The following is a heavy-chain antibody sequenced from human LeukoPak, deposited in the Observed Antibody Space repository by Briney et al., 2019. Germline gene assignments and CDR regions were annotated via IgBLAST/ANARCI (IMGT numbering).Heavy chain of an antibody. D-gene: IGHD2-15*01. CDR3: ARLDVAATLYYYYYMDV. CDR2: ISSSSSYI. J-gene: IGHJ6*03. V-gene: IGHV3-21*01. Sequence: GGSLRLSCAASGFTFSSYSLNWVRQAPGKGLEWVSSISSSSSYIYYADSVKGRFTISRDNAKNSLYLQMNSLRAEDTAVYYCARLDVAATLYYYYYMDVWGKGTTVTISS. CDR1: GFTFSSYS.